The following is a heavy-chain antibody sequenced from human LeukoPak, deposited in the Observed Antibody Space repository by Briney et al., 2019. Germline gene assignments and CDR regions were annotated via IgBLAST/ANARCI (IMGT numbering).Heavy chain of an antibody. CDR1: GFTISSYS. D-gene: IGHD2/OR15-2a*01. CDR3: ATSRA. Sequence: PGGSLRLACAASGFTISSYSMIWVRQAPGKGLEWVSYISTTSTAIYYADSVKGRFTISRDNAKNSLYLRMNSLRDEDTAVYYCATSRAWGQGTLVTVSS. V-gene: IGHV3-48*02. CDR2: ISTTSTAI. J-gene: IGHJ5*02.